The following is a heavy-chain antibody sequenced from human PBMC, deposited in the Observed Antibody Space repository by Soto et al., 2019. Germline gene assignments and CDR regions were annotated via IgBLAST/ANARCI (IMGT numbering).Heavy chain of an antibody. Sequence: EVQLVESGGGLVQPGGSLRLSCAASGFTFGTYWMTWVRQAPGKGLEWVANIIKDGSEKSYVDSVKGRFTISRDYAKNSLYLEMNSLRVEDTAVYYCARDWGGLGYWGRGTLVTVSS. CDR3: ARDWGGLGY. J-gene: IGHJ4*02. CDR1: GFTFGTYW. D-gene: IGHD3-10*01. V-gene: IGHV3-7*03. CDR2: IIKDGSEK.